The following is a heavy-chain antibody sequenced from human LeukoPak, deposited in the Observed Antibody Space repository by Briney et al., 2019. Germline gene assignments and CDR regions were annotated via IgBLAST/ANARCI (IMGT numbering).Heavy chain of an antibody. J-gene: IGHJ4*02. CDR3: ATFRNSWYVPEFDY. D-gene: IGHD6-13*01. CDR1: GFTFSNYA. Sequence: PGGSLRLSCAASGFTFSNYAMSWVRQAPAKGLEWVSDISGSGGDTNHADSVKGRFTISRDNSKNTLYLQMNSLRAEDTAVYYCATFRNSWYVPEFDYWGQGTLVTVSS. V-gene: IGHV3-23*01. CDR2: ISGSGGDT.